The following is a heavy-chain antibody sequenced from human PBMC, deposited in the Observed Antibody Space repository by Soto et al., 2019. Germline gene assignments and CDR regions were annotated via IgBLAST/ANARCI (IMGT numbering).Heavy chain of an antibody. CDR2: IYYSGST. V-gene: IGHV4-31*03. CDR3: ARGSYYFYYGMDV. J-gene: IGHJ6*02. Sequence: SETLSLTCTVSGGSISSGGYYWSWIRQHPGKGLEWIGYIYYSGSTYYDPSLKSRVTISVDTSKSQFSLKLSSVTAADTAVYYCARGSYYFYYGMDVWGQGTTVTVSS. CDR1: GGSISSGGYY.